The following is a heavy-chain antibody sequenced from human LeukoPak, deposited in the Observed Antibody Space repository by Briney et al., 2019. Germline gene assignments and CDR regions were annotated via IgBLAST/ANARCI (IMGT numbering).Heavy chain of an antibody. V-gene: IGHV3-23*01. CDR1: GFTLINYA. CDR3: ARDLPVGDYFDY. Sequence: GASLRLSCAASGFTLINYAMSWVRQAPGKGLEWVSAVSDSGGNTYYADSVKCRFTLSRDNSENTLYLQMNSLRADDTAVYYCARDLPVGDYFDYWGQGTLVTVSS. D-gene: IGHD2-8*02. CDR2: VSDSGGNT. J-gene: IGHJ4*02.